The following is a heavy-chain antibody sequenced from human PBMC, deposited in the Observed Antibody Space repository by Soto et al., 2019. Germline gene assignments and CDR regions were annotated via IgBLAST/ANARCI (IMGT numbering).Heavy chain of an antibody. D-gene: IGHD3-3*01. V-gene: IGHV4-31*03. Sequence: SETLSLTCTVSGGSISSGGYYWSWIRQHPGKGLEWIGYIYYSGSTYYNQSLKSRVTISVDTSKNQFSLKLSSVTAADTAVYYCAASPKQSPYYDFWSGYIPWFDPWGQGTLVTVSS. CDR1: GGSISSGGYY. CDR2: IYYSGST. CDR3: AASPKQSPYYDFWSGYIPWFDP. J-gene: IGHJ5*02.